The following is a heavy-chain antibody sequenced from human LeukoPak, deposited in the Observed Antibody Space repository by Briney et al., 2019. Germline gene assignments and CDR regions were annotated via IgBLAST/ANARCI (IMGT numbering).Heavy chain of an antibody. D-gene: IGHD2-15*01. J-gene: IGHJ4*02. CDR2: INPNSGGT. CDR1: GYTFTGYY. V-gene: IGHV1-2*02. Sequence: ASVKVSCKASGYTFTGYYMHRVRQAPGQGLEWMGWINPNSGGTNYAQKFQGRVTMTRDTSISTAYMELSRLRSDDTAVYYCARGPVLRCSGGSCYLFFDYWGQGTLVTVSS. CDR3: ARGPVLRCSGGSCYLFFDY.